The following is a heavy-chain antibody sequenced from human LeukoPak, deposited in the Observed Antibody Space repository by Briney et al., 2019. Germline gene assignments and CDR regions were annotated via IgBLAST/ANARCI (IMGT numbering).Heavy chain of an antibody. CDR2: INHSGST. J-gene: IGHJ5*02. CDR1: GGSFSGYY. V-gene: IGHV4-34*01. Sequence: SETLSLTCAVYGGSFSGYYWSWIRQPPGKGLEWIGEINHSGSTNYNPSLKSRVTISVDTSKNQFSLKLSSVTAADTAVYYCARGLWYGSGSSNWFDPWGRGTLVTVSS. CDR3: ARGLWYGSGSSNWFDP. D-gene: IGHD3-10*01.